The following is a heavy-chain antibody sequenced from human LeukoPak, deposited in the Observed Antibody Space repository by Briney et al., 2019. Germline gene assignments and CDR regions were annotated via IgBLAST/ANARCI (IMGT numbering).Heavy chain of an antibody. J-gene: IGHJ6*02. Sequence: PGGSLRLSRAASGFTVSSYGMHWVRQAPGKGLEWVAVIWYDGSNKYYADSVKGRFTISRDNSKNTLYVLMNSLRAEDTAVYYCAKCKTSGWSSDVMDVWGQGTTVTVSS. D-gene: IGHD6-19*01. CDR3: AKCKTSGWSSDVMDV. CDR2: IWYDGSNK. V-gene: IGHV3-33*06. CDR1: GFTVSSYG.